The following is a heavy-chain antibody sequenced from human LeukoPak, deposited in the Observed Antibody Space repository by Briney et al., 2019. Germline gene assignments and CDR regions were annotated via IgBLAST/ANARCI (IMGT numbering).Heavy chain of an antibody. V-gene: IGHV4-39*01. CDR3: ARHDYGGNRFDY. J-gene: IGHJ5*01. CDR1: GGSISRGGYY. CDR2: IYYSGST. D-gene: IGHD4-23*01. Sequence: SETLSLTCTVSGGSISRGGYYWSWIRQHPGKGLEWIGYIYYSGSTYYNPSLKSRVTISVDTSKNQFSLKLSSVTAADTAVYYCARHDYGGNRFDYWGQGTLVTVSS.